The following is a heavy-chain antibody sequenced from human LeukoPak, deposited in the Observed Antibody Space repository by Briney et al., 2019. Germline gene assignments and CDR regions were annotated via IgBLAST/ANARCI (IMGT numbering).Heavy chain of an antibody. CDR3: ARGQKSRSGGSCLGY. Sequence: ASVKVSCKASGYTFTGYYMHWVRQAPGQELEWMGWINPNSGGTNYAQKFQGRVTMTRDTSISTAYMELSRLRSDDTAVYYCARGQKSRSGGSCLGYWGQGTLVTVSS. J-gene: IGHJ4*02. CDR1: GYTFTGYY. V-gene: IGHV1-2*02. D-gene: IGHD2-15*01. CDR2: INPNSGGT.